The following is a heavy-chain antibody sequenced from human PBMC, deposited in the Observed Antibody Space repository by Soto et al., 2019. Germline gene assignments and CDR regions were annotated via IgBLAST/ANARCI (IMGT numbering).Heavy chain of an antibody. Sequence: QVQLVQSGAEMREPGSSVKVSCKASGGTFSSSAINWLRQAPGQGPEWMGGIIPTFGTANYIEKFRGRVTITADTYTSTAYMEVSSLTAEDTAMYFCAGCETAGHRGFDIWGQGTMVTVSS. J-gene: IGHJ3*02. CDR2: IIPTFGTA. CDR3: AGCETAGHRGFDI. V-gene: IGHV1-69*06. D-gene: IGHD6-19*01. CDR1: GGTFSSSA.